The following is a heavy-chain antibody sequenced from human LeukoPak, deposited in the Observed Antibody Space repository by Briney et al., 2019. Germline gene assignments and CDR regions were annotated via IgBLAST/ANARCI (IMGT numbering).Heavy chain of an antibody. CDR2: ISSSSSYI. V-gene: IGHV3-21*04. D-gene: IGHD6-19*01. J-gene: IGHJ4*02. CDR3: VKGPRPDITVAHTVEN. Sequence: GGSLRLSCAASGFTFSSYSMNWVRQAPGKGLEWVSSISSSSSYIYYADSVKGRFTISRDNAKNSLYLQMNTVRAEDTAVYYCVKGPRPDITVAHTVENWDQGTLVTVSS. CDR1: GFTFSSYS.